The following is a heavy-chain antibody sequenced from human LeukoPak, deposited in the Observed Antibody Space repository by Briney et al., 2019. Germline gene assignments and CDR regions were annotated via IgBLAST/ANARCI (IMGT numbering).Heavy chain of an antibody. D-gene: IGHD2-2*01. CDR1: LFMFINYA. CDR3: AKREGYCSSTSCYEHMDV. J-gene: IGHJ6*03. V-gene: IGHV3-23*01. CDR2: ISGSGGST. Sequence: GGSLRLSREASLFMFINYAMSWVRQAPAKGLEWVSAISGSGGSTYYADSVKGRFTISRDNSKNTLYLQMNSLRAEDTAVYYCAKREGYCSSTSCYEHMDVWGKGTTVTVSS.